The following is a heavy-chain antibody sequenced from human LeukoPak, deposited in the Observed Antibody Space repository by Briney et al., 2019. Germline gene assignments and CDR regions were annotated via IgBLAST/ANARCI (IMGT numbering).Heavy chain of an antibody. J-gene: IGHJ3*01. D-gene: IGHD3-22*01. CDR3: AKAGVRYFDSSGPYAFDF. CDR1: GGSISSTSYY. CDR2: IYYSGST. Sequence: SETLSLTCAVSGGSISSTSYYWAWLRQPPGKGLEWIGTIYYSGSTYHNPSLKSRVTMSVDTSRNQFSLKLSSVDAADTAVYYCAKAGVRYFDSSGPYAFDFWGQGTTVTVSS. V-gene: IGHV4-39*01.